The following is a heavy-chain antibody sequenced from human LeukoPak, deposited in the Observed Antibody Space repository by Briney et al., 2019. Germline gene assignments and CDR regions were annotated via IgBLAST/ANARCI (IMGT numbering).Heavy chain of an antibody. CDR3: ARQKYSSNMDV. CDR2: ISYDGSNK. Sequence: QPGRSLRLSCAASGFTFSSYGMHWVRQAPGKGLEWVAVISYDGSNKYYADSVKGRFTISRDNSKNTLYLQMNSLRAEDTAVYYCARQKYSSNMDVWGQGTTVTVSS. V-gene: IGHV3-30*03. CDR1: GFTFSSYG. J-gene: IGHJ6*02. D-gene: IGHD6-13*01.